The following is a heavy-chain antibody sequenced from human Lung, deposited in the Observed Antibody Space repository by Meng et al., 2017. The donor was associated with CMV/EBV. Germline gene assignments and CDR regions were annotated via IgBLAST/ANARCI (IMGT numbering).Heavy chain of an antibody. V-gene: IGHV4-59*12. J-gene: IGHJ5*01. CDR1: GGVINVYY. Sequence: SXTXSLXCAVSGGVINVYYWSWIRQPPGKGLEWVGSISYDGTTGYNPSLNSRVTISLDTSKSQFSLKLTSVTAADTALYYCAGLLPSGKYVHHWFDPWGQGTXVNGAS. D-gene: IGHD3-10*02. CDR3: AGLLPSGKYVHHWFDP. CDR2: ISYDGTT.